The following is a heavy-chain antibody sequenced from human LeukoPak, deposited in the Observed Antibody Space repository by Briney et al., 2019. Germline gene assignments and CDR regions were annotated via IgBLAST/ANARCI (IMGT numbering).Heavy chain of an antibody. D-gene: IGHD3-10*01. J-gene: IGHJ4*02. CDR2: MNPNSGKT. V-gene: IGHV1-8*01. Sequence: GASVNVSCKASGYTFTSYDINWVRQATPRKLEWMGGMNPNSGKTVYAQTLQGRVTMTRNTSISTAYMELSSLRSEDTAVYYCARVTMVGGVHGYYFDYWGRGTLVSVCS. CDR1: GYTFTSYD. CDR3: ARVTMVGGVHGYYFDY.